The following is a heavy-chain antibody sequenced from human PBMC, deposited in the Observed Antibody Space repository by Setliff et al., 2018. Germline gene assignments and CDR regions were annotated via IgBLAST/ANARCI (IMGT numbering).Heavy chain of an antibody. D-gene: IGHD6-19*01. CDR2: IKKDGSET. Sequence: GGSLRLSCAASGLTFSTYWMTWVRQVPGKGLECVANIKKDGSETHYVDSVKGRFIISRDNAKDSLYLQMNSLRGEDTAVYYCARGTSGWFPHDYWGQGTLVTVSS. CDR1: GLTFSTYW. V-gene: IGHV3-7*03. CDR3: ARGTSGWFPHDY. J-gene: IGHJ4*02.